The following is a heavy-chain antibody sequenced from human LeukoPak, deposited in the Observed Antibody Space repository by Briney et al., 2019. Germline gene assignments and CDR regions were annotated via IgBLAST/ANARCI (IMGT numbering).Heavy chain of an antibody. Sequence: GGSLRLSCAASGFTFSNYSMNWVRQAPGKGLEWVSFISSSLNSIYYADSVKGRFTISRDNAKNSLYLHMNSLRAEDTAVYYCARVRIAVAVPYYFDYWGQGTLVTVSS. CDR1: GFTFSNYS. V-gene: IGHV3-48*01. D-gene: IGHD6-19*01. CDR3: ARVRIAVAVPYYFDY. CDR2: ISSSLNSI. J-gene: IGHJ4*02.